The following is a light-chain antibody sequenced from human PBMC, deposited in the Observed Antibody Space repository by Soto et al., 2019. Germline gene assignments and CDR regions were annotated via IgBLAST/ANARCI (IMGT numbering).Light chain of an antibody. Sequence: DIQMTQSPSSLSASVGDRVTITCRASQGISSYLHWYQQKPGNAPKLLISGASSLQSGVPSRFSASGYGTDFTLTINSLQPEDFATYYGQQSYRIPRTFGQGTKVEIK. V-gene: IGKV1-39*01. CDR2: GAS. J-gene: IGKJ1*01. CDR3: QQSYRIPRT. CDR1: QGISSY.